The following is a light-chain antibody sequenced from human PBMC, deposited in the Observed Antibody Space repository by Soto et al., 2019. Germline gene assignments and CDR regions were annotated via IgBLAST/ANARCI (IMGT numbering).Light chain of an antibody. V-gene: IGLV1-44*01. CDR3: AAWDDSLKGKV. CDR1: SSNIGSNT. Sequence: QAVVTQPPSASGTPGQRVTISCSGSSSNIGSNTVNWYQQLPGTAPKLLIYSNNQRPSGVPGRFSGSKSGTSASLAISGLQSEDEADYYCAAWDDSLKGKVFGGGTKLTVL. CDR2: SNN. J-gene: IGLJ2*01.